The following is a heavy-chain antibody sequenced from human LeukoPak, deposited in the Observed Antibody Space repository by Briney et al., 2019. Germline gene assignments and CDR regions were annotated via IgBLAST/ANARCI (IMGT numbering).Heavy chain of an antibody. CDR3: ARGPALYSNYGAHFDY. V-gene: IGHV4-34*01. J-gene: IGHJ4*02. CDR1: GGSFSGYY. Sequence: PSETLSPTCAVYGGSFSGYYWSWIRQPPGKGLEWIGEINHSGSTNYNPSLKSRVTISVDTSKNQFSLKLSSVTAADTAVYYCARGPALYSNYGAHFDYWGQGTLVTVSS. CDR2: INHSGST. D-gene: IGHD4-11*01.